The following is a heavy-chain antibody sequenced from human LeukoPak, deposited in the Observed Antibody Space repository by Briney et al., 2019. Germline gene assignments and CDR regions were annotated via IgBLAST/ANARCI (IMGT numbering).Heavy chain of an antibody. V-gene: IGHV1-18*01. CDR2: ISAYNGNT. J-gene: IGHJ3*02. Sequence: ASVKLSCTASGYTFTSYGISWVRQAPGQGLEWMAWISAYNGNTNYAEKLQGRVTMTTDTCTSTAYIELRSLRFDDTAVYYCARDVREITMIVVVITTDAFDIWGQGTMVTVSS. CDR3: ARDVREITMIVVVITTDAFDI. CDR1: GYTFTSYG. D-gene: IGHD3-22*01.